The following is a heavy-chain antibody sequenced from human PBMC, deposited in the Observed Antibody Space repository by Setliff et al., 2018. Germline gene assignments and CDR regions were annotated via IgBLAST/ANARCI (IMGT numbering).Heavy chain of an antibody. CDR1: GFTFSSYG. CDR2: IRYDGSNK. D-gene: IGHD3-10*01. CDR3: ARDKGVISLDY. V-gene: IGHV3-30*02. Sequence: SVGSLRLSCAVSGFTFSSYGMHWVRQAPGKGLEWVTLIRYDGSNKYYADSVQGRFTVSRDNSRNTLYLDMNSLRGEDTAVYYCARDKGVISLDYWGQGTLVTVSS. J-gene: IGHJ4*02.